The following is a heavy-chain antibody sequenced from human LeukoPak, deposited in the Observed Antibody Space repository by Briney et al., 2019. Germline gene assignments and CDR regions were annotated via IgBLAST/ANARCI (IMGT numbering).Heavy chain of an antibody. CDR2: IHYSGST. D-gene: IGHD4/OR15-4a*01. V-gene: IGHV4-59*08. CDR1: GGSISSYY. J-gene: IGHJ6*03. Sequence: SETLSLTCNVSGGSISSYYWSWIRQPPGKGLEWIGYIHYSGSTNYNPSPKSRVTISVDTSKNQFSLKLSSVTAADTAVYYCARRINSDYGEYMDVWGKGTTVTVSS. CDR3: ARRINSDYGEYMDV.